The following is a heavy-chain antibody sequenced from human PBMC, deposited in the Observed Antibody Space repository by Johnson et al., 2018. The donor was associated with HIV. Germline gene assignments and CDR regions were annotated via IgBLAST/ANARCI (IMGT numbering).Heavy chain of an antibody. V-gene: IGHV3-30*04. CDR3: AKDPYSRKDAFDI. CDR1: GFTFSSYA. J-gene: IGHJ3*02. CDR2: ISYDGSNQ. Sequence: QVQLVESGGGVVQPGRSLRLSCAASGFTFSSYAMHWVRQAPGQGLEWVAVISYDGSNQYYADSVKGRFTISRDNSKNTLYLQMNSLRAEDTAVYYCAKDPYSRKDAFDIWGQGTMVTVSS. D-gene: IGHD1-14*01.